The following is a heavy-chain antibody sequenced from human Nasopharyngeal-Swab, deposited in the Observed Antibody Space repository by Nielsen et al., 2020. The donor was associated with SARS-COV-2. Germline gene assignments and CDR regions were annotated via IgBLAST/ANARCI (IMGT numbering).Heavy chain of an antibody. CDR1: GFTFSDYY. CDR3: ARRDMWDAFDI. V-gene: IGHV3-11*06. D-gene: IGHD2-15*01. Sequence: GESLNISCAASGFTFSDYYMSWIRQAPGKGLEWVSYITDSSSYTKYAESVKGRFSISRDNAKNSLYLQMNSLRAEDAAVYYCARRDMWDAFDIWGQGILVTVSS. J-gene: IGHJ3*02. CDR2: ITDSSSYT.